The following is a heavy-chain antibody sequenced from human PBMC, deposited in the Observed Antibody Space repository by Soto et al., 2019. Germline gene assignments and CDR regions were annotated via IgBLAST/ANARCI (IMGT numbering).Heavy chain of an antibody. V-gene: IGHV4-30-2*01. J-gene: IGHJ5*02. CDR2: IYHSGST. Sequence: QLQLHESGSGLVKPSQSLSLTCAVSGGSISSGGYSWSWIRQPPGKGLEWIGYIYHSGSTYYNPSLKSRVTISVDRSKNQFSLKLSSVTAADTAVYYCARVPSPWGQGTLVTVSS. CDR3: ARVPSP. CDR1: GGSISSGGYS.